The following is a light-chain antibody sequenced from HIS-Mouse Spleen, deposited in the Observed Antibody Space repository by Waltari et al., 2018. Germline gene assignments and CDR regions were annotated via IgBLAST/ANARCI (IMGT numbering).Light chain of an antibody. CDR1: ALPKKY. CDR3: YSTDSSGNHRV. V-gene: IGLV3-10*01. J-gene: IGLJ2*01. CDR2: EDS. Sequence: SYELTQPPSVSVSPGQKARITCSGDALPKKYAYWYQQKSGQARVLVIYEDSKRPSGLPEVCSGSRSGTMATLTISGAQVEDEADYYCYSTDSSGNHRVFGGGTKLTVL.